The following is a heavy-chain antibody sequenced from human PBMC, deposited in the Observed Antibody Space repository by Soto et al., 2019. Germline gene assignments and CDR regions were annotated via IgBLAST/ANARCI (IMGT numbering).Heavy chain of an antibody. D-gene: IGHD3-10*01. V-gene: IGHV3-23*01. CDR1: GFTFSSYA. Sequence: EVQLSGSGGGLVQPGGSLRLSCAASGFTFSSYAMSWVRQAPGKGLEWVSAISGSSTSTYYADSVKGRFTISRDNSKNTLYLQMNSLRAEHTAVYYCAKDPSSGFAMENYFDYWGQGTLVTVSS. J-gene: IGHJ4*02. CDR2: ISGSSTST. CDR3: AKDPSSGFAMENYFDY.